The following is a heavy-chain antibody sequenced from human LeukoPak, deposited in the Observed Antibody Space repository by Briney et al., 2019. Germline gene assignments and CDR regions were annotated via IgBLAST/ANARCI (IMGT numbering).Heavy chain of an antibody. D-gene: IGHD4/OR15-4a*01. J-gene: IGHJ4*02. CDR3: ARRAGAYSHPYDY. CDR2: IYSDNT. CDR1: RFTVSSNS. V-gene: IGHV3-53*01. Sequence: GGSLRLSCTVSRFTVSSNSMSWVRQAPGKGLEWVSFIYSDNTHYSDSVKGRFTISRDNSKNTLYLQMNSLRAEDTAVYYCARRAGAYSHPYDYWGQGTLVTVSS.